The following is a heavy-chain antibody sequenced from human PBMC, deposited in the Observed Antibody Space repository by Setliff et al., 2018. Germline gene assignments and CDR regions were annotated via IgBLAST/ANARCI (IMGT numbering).Heavy chain of an antibody. D-gene: IGHD5-18*01. J-gene: IGHJ4*02. Sequence: SLRLSCAASGFTISRHAVHWVRQAPGKGLEWVAVLSYDGSNKFYADSVKGRFTISRDNFKNSLYLQMNSLRPEDTAMYYCARAPLESGYYYGQGHYFDNWGQGTLVTVSS. CDR2: LSYDGSNK. CDR3: ARAPLESGYYYGQGHYFDN. V-gene: IGHV3-30*01. CDR1: GFTISRHA.